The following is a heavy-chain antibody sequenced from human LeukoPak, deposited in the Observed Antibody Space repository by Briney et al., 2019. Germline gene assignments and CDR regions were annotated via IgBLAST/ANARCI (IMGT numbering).Heavy chain of an antibody. CDR1: GFTFSTYT. J-gene: IGHJ3*02. Sequence: GGSLRLSCAASGFTFSTYTMNWVRQAPGKGLEWVSSISSIGSTIYYADSVKGRFTISRDNAKNSLYLQMNSLRVEDTAVYYCAKVVLEGHYDSRVSPGYAFDIWGQGTMVTVSS. CDR3: AKVVLEGHYDSRVSPGYAFDI. V-gene: IGHV3-48*01. CDR2: ISSIGSTI. D-gene: IGHD3-22*01.